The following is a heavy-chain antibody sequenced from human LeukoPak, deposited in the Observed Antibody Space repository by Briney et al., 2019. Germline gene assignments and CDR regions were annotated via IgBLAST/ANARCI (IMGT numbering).Heavy chain of an antibody. V-gene: IGHV4-4*07. Sequence: SETLSLTCSVSGGSISSNYWSRIRQPAGKGLEWIGRIYTSGNTNYNPSLKSRVTVSLDTSKNHFSLKLSSVTAADMAVYYCARDRAAVGIFDYWGQGTLVIVSS. J-gene: IGHJ4*02. D-gene: IGHD6-13*01. CDR2: IYTSGNT. CDR3: ARDRAAVGIFDY. CDR1: GGSISSNY.